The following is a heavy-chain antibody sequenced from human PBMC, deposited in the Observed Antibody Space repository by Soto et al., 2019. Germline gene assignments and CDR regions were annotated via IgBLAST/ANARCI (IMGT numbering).Heavy chain of an antibody. CDR1: GFTFSSYA. V-gene: IGHV3-23*01. J-gene: IGHJ4*02. D-gene: IGHD4-4*01. CDR3: AKGLSNYPESGFDY. CDR2: ISGSGGST. Sequence: GGSLRLSCAASGFTFSSYAMSWVRQAPGKGLEWVSGISGSGGSTYYADSVKGRFTISRDNSKNTLYLQMNSLRAEDTAVYYCAKGLSNYPESGFDYWGQGTLVTVSS.